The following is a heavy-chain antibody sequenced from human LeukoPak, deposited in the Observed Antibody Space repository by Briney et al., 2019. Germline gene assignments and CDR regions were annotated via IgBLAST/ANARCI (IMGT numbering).Heavy chain of an antibody. Sequence: SETLSLTCTVSGGSISSSGYYWGWIRQPPGKGLEWISSIYYSGSTYYNPSLKSRVTISVDTSKNQLSLKLSSLTAADTAVYYCARHEYSGSYYGLSWFDPWGQGTLVTVSS. CDR1: GGSISSSGYY. CDR2: IYYSGST. J-gene: IGHJ5*02. D-gene: IGHD1-26*01. CDR3: ARHEYSGSYYGLSWFDP. V-gene: IGHV4-39*01.